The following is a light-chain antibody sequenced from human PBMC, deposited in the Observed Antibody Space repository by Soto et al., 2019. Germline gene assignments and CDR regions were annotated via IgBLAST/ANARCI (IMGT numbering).Light chain of an antibody. Sequence: QSVLTQPASVSGSPGQSITISCTGTSSDLDGSNYGSWYQYHPGKARKLMMYDVSNRPSGISNRFSGSKSGNTASLTISGIQAEHEAEYYCSSFTIRRNTVIFGGGTKLTVL. CDR3: SSFTIRRNTVI. CDR2: DVS. V-gene: IGLV2-14*01. J-gene: IGLJ2*01. CDR1: SSDLDGSNY.